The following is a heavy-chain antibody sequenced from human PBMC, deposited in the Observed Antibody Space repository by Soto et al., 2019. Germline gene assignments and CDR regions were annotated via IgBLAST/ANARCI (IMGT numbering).Heavy chain of an antibody. CDR3: TTVDIMITFGGVIAAHDDY. CDR1: GFTFSNAW. J-gene: IGHJ4*02. Sequence: GGSLRLSCAASGFTFSNAWMNWVRQAPGKGLEWVGRIKSKTDGGTTDYAAPLKGRFTISSVDSKNTLYLQMNSLKTEDTAVYYCTTVDIMITFGGVIAAHDDYWGQGTLVTVSS. D-gene: IGHD3-16*02. CDR2: IKSKTDGGTT. V-gene: IGHV3-15*07.